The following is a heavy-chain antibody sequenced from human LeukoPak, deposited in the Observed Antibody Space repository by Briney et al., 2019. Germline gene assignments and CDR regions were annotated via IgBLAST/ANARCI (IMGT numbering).Heavy chain of an antibody. Sequence: PGGSLRLSCAASGFTFSSYSMNWVRQAPGTGLEWVSSITSSSSHVYYADSVKGRFTISRDNAKNSLYLQMNSLRAEDTAVYYCAKSGVNYDDHDYFDYWGQGTLVTVSS. D-gene: IGHD4-17*01. CDR2: ITSSSSHV. CDR1: GFTFSSYS. J-gene: IGHJ4*02. CDR3: AKSGVNYDDHDYFDY. V-gene: IGHV3-21*01.